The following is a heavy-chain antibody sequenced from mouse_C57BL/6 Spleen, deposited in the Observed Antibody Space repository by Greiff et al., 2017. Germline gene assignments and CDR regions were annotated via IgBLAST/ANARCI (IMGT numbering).Heavy chain of an antibody. CDR1: GYTFTDYY. Sequence: VQLQQSGPELVKPGASVKISCTASGYTFTDYYMNWVKQSHGKSLEWIGDINPNNGGTSYNQKFKGKATLTLDKSSSTAYMKLRSLTSEDSAVYYCARGYYGSSYFDYWGQGTTLTVSS. D-gene: IGHD1-1*01. V-gene: IGHV1-26*01. CDR3: ARGYYGSSYFDY. J-gene: IGHJ2*01. CDR2: INPNNGGT.